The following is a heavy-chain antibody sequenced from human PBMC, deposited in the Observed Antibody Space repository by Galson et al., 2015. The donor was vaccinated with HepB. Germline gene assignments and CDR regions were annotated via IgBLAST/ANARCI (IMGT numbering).Heavy chain of an antibody. V-gene: IGHV1-18*04. CDR2: ISSYNGDR. J-gene: IGHJ3*01. D-gene: IGHD3-22*01. CDR1: GFTFTSYS. Sequence: SVKVSCKASGFTFTSYSFTWVRQAPGQGLEWMGWISSYNGDRNYVEKLQDRVTMTTDTSTKTAYMELRSLRSDDTAVYYCAREGPMKAADLWGQGTMVTVSS. CDR3: AREGPMKAADL.